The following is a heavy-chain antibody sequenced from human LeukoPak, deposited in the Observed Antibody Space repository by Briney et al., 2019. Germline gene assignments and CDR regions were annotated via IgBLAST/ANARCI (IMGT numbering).Heavy chain of an antibody. CDR1: GFTFSSYS. J-gene: IGHJ6*02. CDR2: ISSSSSTI. V-gene: IGHV3-48*01. Sequence: PGGSLRLSCAASGFTFSSYSMNWVRQAPGKGLEWVSYISSSSSTIYYADSVKGRFTISRDNAKNSLYLQMNSLRAEDTAVYYCARAAYDYYGMDVWGLGTTVTVSS. CDR3: ARAAYDYYGMDV.